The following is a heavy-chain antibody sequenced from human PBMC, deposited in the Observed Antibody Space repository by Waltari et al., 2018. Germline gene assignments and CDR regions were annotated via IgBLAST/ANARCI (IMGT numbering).Heavy chain of an antibody. Sequence: EVQLVESGGGLVQPGRSLRLSCAASGFPFDDYAMHWVRQAPGKGLEWVSGISWNSGSIGYADSVKGRFTISRDNAKNSLYLQMNSLRAEDTALYYCAKDRGGLLFASDYWGQGTLVTVSS. D-gene: IGHD2-15*01. CDR1: GFPFDDYA. CDR2: ISWNSGSI. V-gene: IGHV3-9*01. CDR3: AKDRGGLLFASDY. J-gene: IGHJ4*02.